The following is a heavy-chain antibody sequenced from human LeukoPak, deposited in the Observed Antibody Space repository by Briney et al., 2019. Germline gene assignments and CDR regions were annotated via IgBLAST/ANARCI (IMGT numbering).Heavy chain of an antibody. CDR1: GCTFSGYA. CDR3: ARRGYFDY. V-gene: IGHV3-23*01. J-gene: IGHJ4*02. CDR2: LSGSGGTT. Sequence: QPGGCVRLSCAASGCTFSGYAMSWVRQAPGKGLEWVSTLSGSGGTTYYADSVKGRFTISRDNSKNTLFLQMNSLRAEDTAVYYCARRGYFDYWGQGTLVTVSS.